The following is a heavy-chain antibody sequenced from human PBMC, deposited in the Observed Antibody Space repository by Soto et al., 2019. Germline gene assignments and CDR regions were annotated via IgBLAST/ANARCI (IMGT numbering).Heavy chain of an antibody. J-gene: IGHJ4*02. V-gene: IGHV4-61*01. CDR2: IYSSGST. CDR1: GDSGSSDNDY. D-gene: IGHD5-18*01. Sequence: SETLSLTCTVSGDSGSSDNDYWTWIRQPPGKGLEWIGYIYSSGSTNYNPSLKSRVTISLDTSSNQFSLKLTSVTAADTAVYYCARDIRGYSRAFDYWGQGTLVTVSS. CDR3: ARDIRGYSRAFDY.